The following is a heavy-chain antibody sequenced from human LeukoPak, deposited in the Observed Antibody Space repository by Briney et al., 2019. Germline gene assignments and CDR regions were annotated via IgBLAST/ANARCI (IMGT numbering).Heavy chain of an antibody. D-gene: IGHD3-10*01. V-gene: IGHV3-48*01. J-gene: IGHJ4*02. CDR1: GFTFSSYT. Sequence: GGSLRLSCTASGFTFSSYTMNWVRQAPGEGLEWVSYISSSLTTSYADSVKGRFTISRENAKNSLYLQMNSLRAEDTAVYYCAKEPEWELPVYWGQGTLVTVSS. CDR2: ISSSLTT. CDR3: AKEPEWELPVY.